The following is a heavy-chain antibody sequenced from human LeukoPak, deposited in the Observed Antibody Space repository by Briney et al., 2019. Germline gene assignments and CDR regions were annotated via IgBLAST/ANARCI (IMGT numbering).Heavy chain of an antibody. D-gene: IGHD3-22*01. J-gene: IGHJ6*03. CDR3: ARTKKDYDSSGYYYYYYYMDV. Sequence: SETLSLTCTVSGGSISSYYWSWIRQPPGKVLEWIGYIYYSGSTNYNPSLKSRVTISVDTSKNQFSLKLSSVTAADTAVYYCARTKKDYDSSGYYYYYYYMDVWGKGATVTVSS. V-gene: IGHV4-59*01. CDR1: GGSISSYY. CDR2: IYYSGST.